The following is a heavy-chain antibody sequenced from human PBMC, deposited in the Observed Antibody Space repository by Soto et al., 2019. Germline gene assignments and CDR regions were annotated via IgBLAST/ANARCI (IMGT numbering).Heavy chain of an antibody. D-gene: IGHD3-22*01. CDR1: GGTFSSYA. CDR3: ARVLYRDRGTYYDSSGYYAEYYYYYGMDV. Sequence: QVQLVQSGAEVKKPGSSVKVSCKASGGTFSSYAISWVRQAPGQGLEWMGGIIPIFGTANYAQKFQVRVTITADKSTSTAYMELSSLRSEDTAVYYCARVLYRDRGTYYDSSGYYAEYYYYYGMDVWGQGTTVTVSS. J-gene: IGHJ6*02. CDR2: IIPIFGTA. V-gene: IGHV1-69*06.